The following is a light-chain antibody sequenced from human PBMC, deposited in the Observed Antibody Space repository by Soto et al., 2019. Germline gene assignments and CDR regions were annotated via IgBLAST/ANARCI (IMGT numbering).Light chain of an antibody. Sequence: DIQMTQSPSSLSASVGDRVTITFRATQGISNYLAWYQQKPGKVPKLLIYAASTLQSGVPSRFSGSGSGTDFTLTISRLEPEDFAVYYCQQYGRSPWTFGQGTKVDIK. CDR1: QGISNY. J-gene: IGKJ1*01. V-gene: IGKV1-27*01. CDR3: QQYGRSPWT. CDR2: AAS.